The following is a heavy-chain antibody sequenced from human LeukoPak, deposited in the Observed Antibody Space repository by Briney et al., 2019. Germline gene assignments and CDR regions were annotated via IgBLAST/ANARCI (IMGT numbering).Heavy chain of an antibody. V-gene: IGHV3-23*01. CDR2: ISGSGGST. Sequence: GGSLRLSCAASGFTFSSHAMSWVRQAPGKGLEWVSAISGSGGSTYYADSVKGRFTISRDNSKNTLYLQMNSLRAEDTAVYYCAKGIAVAGTTNFDYWGQGTLVTVSS. CDR3: AKGIAVAGTTNFDY. J-gene: IGHJ4*02. D-gene: IGHD6-19*01. CDR1: GFTFSSHA.